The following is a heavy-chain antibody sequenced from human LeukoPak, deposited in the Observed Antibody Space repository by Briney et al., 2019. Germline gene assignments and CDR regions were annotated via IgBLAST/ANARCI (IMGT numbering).Heavy chain of an antibody. V-gene: IGHV5-51*01. CDR1: GYSFTSYW. CDR2: IYPDDSDT. Sequence: GESLKISCKGSGYSFTSYWIGWVRQMPGKGLEWMGIIYPDDSDTRYSPSFQGQVTISADKSISTAYLQWSSLKASDTAMYYCARWGRYYYDSSGYYEGDYWGQGTLVTVSS. J-gene: IGHJ4*02. CDR3: ARWGRYYYDSSGYYEGDY. D-gene: IGHD3-22*01.